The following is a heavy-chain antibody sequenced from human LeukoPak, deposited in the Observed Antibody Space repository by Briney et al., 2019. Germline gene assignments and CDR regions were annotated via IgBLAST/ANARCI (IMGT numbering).Heavy chain of an antibody. CDR1: GFSFSTYS. CDR2: IYNSGSKT. D-gene: IGHD6-19*01. J-gene: IGHJ4*02. V-gene: IGHV3-23*05. CDR3: SKDVVPDSGWALDS. Sequence: GGSLRLSCTASGFSFSTYSMTWVRQGPGKGLEWVSSIYNSGSKTFYADSVKGRFTISRDNSKNTLYLQMNSLTAEDTAIYYCSKDVVPDSGWALDSWGQGTLVTVSS.